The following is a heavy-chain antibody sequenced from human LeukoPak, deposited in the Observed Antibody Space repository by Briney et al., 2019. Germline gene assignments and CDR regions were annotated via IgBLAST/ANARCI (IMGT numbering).Heavy chain of an antibody. V-gene: IGHV1-18*01. D-gene: IGHD3-22*01. CDR3: VRERYYYDSSGYRRSEYFDY. CDR1: GYTFTSHG. J-gene: IGHJ4*02. CDR2: ISAYNGNT. Sequence: ASVKVSCKASGYTFTSHGISWARQAPGQGLEWMGWISAYNGNTNYAQKLQGRVTMTTDTSTSTAYMELRSLRSDDTAVYYCVRERYYYDSSGYRRSEYFDYWGQGTLVTVSS.